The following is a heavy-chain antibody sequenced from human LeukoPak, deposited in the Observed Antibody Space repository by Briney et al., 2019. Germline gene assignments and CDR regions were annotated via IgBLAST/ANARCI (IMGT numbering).Heavy chain of an antibody. J-gene: IGHJ4*02. V-gene: IGHV3-74*01. D-gene: IGHD4-11*01. Sequence: GGSLRLSCAASGFIFDDHAMYWVRQAPGKGLMWVSRINSDGSRTTYADSVRGRFTISRDNAKSTLYLQMNSLRAEDTAVYYCARVRDDYTYFDCWGQGTLVTVSS. CDR3: ARVRDDYTYFDC. CDR2: INSDGSRT. CDR1: GFIFDDHA.